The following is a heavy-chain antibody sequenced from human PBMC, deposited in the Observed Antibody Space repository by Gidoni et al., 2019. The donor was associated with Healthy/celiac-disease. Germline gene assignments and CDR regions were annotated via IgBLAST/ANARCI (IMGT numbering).Heavy chain of an antibody. CDR2: INHSGST. CDR3: ARGSRVSLMLGY. D-gene: IGHD2-8*01. V-gene: IGHV4-34*01. CDR1: GGSFSGYY. J-gene: IGHJ4*02. Sequence: QVQLQQWGAGLLKPSETLSLTCAVYGGSFSGYYWSWIRQPPGKGLAWIGEINHSGSTNYNPSLKSRVTISVDTSKNQFSLKLSSVTAADTAVYYCARGSRVSLMLGYWGQGTLVTVSS.